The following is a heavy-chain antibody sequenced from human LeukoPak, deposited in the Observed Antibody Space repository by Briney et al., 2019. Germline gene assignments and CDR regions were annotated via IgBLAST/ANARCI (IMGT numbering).Heavy chain of an antibody. D-gene: IGHD2-2*01. Sequence: SVKVSCKASGYTFTGYYMHWVRQAPGQGLEWMGGIIPIFGTANYAQKFQGRVTITADESTSTAYMELSSLRSEDTAVYYCAARTSIVVVPALKNTKGKDYYYYGMDVWGKGTTVTVSS. CDR2: IIPIFGTA. V-gene: IGHV1-69*13. CDR1: GYTFTGYY. J-gene: IGHJ6*04. CDR3: AARTSIVVVPALKNTKGKDYYYYGMDV.